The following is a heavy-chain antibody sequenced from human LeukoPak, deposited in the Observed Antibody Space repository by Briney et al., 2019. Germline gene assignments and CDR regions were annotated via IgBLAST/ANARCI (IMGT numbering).Heavy chain of an antibody. CDR2: IYHSGTT. CDR3: GQKAPYSPGYSQY. CDR1: GGSITSYF. J-gene: IGHJ1*01. D-gene: IGHD2-15*01. Sequence: PSETLSLTCTVSGGSITSYFWTWIRQPPGKGLEWIGYIYHSGTTNYNPSLKSRVTISVDTSKNQFSLKLTSVTAADTALCYCGQKAPYSPGYSQYWGQDTLVTVSS. V-gene: IGHV4-59*01.